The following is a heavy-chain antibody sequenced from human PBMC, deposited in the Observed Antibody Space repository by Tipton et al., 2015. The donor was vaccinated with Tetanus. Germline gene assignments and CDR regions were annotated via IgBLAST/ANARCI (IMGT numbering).Heavy chain of an antibody. D-gene: IGHD6-19*01. V-gene: IGHV4-61*08. CDR3: VRESSSGWFVDY. CDR1: GGSVRSGDYS. CDR2: VSYSGRT. Sequence: LRLSCTVSGGSVRSGDYSWNWIRQPPGKGLEWLAYVSYSGRTNSNYSLKSRITISQDTSKNQFSLRLTSVTAADTAVYYCVRESSSGWFVDYWGQGTVVTVSS. J-gene: IGHJ4*02.